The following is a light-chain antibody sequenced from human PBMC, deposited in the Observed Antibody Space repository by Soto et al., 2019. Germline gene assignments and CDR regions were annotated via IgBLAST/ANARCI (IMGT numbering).Light chain of an antibody. CDR2: GAS. CDR1: QSVSSN. CDR3: QVYGSSSKT. Sequence: IGMTQSPATLSVSPGERATLSCGASQSVSSNLAWYQQKPGQAPRLLIYGASTRATGIPARFSGSGSGTEFTLTISSLQSEDFAVYFCQVYGSSSKTFGQGTKVDIK. V-gene: IGKV3-15*01. J-gene: IGKJ1*01.